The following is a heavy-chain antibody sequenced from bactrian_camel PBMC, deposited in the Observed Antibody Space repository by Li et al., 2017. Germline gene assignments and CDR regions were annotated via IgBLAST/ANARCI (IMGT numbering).Heavy chain of an antibody. D-gene: IGHD2*01. CDR2: FLTARGSS. J-gene: IGHJ4*01. CDR1: GHIFSICE. Sequence: HVQLVESGGGSVQAGGSLTVSCAASGHIFSICEMGWYRQAPGNEREGVAAFLTARGSSYLADAVKGRFTISQDNTKHTLYLEMNSLKPNDTAMYVCAADFDTPASDLWARGRRSPSP. V-gene: IGHV3S54*01.